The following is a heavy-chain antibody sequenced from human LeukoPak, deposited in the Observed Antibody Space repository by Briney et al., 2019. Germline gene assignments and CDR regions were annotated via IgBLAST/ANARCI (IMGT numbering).Heavy chain of an antibody. D-gene: IGHD3-3*01. V-gene: IGHV3-23*01. CDR1: GFTFSSYA. Sequence: PGGSLRLSCAASGFTFSSYAMSWVRQAPGKGLEWVSAISGSGGSTYYADSVKGRFTISRDNSKNTLYLQMNSLRAEDTAVYYCAKEGDRYYDFWGGLHFDYWGQGTLVTVSS. CDR3: AKEGDRYYDFWGGLHFDY. J-gene: IGHJ4*02. CDR2: ISGSGGST.